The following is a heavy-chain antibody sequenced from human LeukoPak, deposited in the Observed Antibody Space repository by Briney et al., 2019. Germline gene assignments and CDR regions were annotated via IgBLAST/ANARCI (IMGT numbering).Heavy chain of an antibody. CDR3: ARDSSPWNYEDY. CDR2: IIPIFGTA. Sequence: GASVKVSCKASGGTFSSYAISWVRQAPGQGLEWMGGIIPIFGTANYAQKFQGRVTITADESTSTAYMELSSLRSEDTAVYYCARDSSPWNYEDYWDQGTLVTVSS. V-gene: IGHV1-69*13. D-gene: IGHD1-7*01. J-gene: IGHJ4*02. CDR1: GGTFSSYA.